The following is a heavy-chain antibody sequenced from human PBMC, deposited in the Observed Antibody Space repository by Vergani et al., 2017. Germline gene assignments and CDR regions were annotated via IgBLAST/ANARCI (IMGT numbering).Heavy chain of an antibody. CDR1: GGSLSGYY. D-gene: IGHD1-14*01. CDR2: VEDRGYF. J-gene: IGHJ4*02. Sequence: QVQLQESGPGLVRPSETLSLTCTVSGGSLSGYYWNWIRQTPGEGLEWIGYVEDRGYFNYNPSLKTRVSMSSDTSHNQFSLMLSSVTVADTAVYYCARSIVSRNPPDYFDNWGQGTLVTVSS. CDR3: ARSIVSRNPPDYFDN. V-gene: IGHV4-59*01.